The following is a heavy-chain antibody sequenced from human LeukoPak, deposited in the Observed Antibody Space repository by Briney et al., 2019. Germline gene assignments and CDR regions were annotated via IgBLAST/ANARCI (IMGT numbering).Heavy chain of an antibody. CDR1: GGSISSSSYY. CDR2: IYYSGST. D-gene: IGHD6-13*01. CDR3: ARGVLAAAGTVDY. Sequence: PSETLSLTCTVSGGSISSSSYYWGWIRQPPGKGLEWIGSIYYSGSTYYNPSLKSRVTISVDTSKNQFSLKLSSVTAADTAVYYCARGVLAAAGTVDYWGQGTLVTVSS. V-gene: IGHV4-39*01. J-gene: IGHJ4*02.